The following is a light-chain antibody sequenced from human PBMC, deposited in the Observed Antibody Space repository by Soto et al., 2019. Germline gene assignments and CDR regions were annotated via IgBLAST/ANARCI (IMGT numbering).Light chain of an antibody. CDR1: SGHSIYA. J-gene: IGLJ2*01. CDR3: QTWGTGPVV. Sequence: QLVLTQSPSASASLAASVKLTCTLSSGHSIYAIAWHQQQPEKGPRYLMKLNSDGSHSKGDGIPDRFSGSSSGAERYLTISSLQSEDEADYYCQTWGTGPVVFGGGTKVTVL. V-gene: IGLV4-69*01. CDR2: LNSDGSH.